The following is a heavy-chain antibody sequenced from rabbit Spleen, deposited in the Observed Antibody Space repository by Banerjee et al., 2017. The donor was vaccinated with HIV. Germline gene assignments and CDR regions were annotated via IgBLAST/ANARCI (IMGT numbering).Heavy chain of an antibody. CDR1: GFSFRDRDV. J-gene: IGHJ6*01. Sequence: QEQVEESGGGLVKPEGSLTLTCKASGFSFRDRDVMCWVRQAPGKGLEWIACINTATGKGVYANWAKGRFTIAKTPSTTVTLQMTSLTAADTATYFCARDAGTSFSTYGMDLWGQGTLVTVS. CDR2: INTATGKG. D-gene: IGHD8-1*01. CDR3: ARDAGTSFSTYGMDL. V-gene: IGHV1S45*01.